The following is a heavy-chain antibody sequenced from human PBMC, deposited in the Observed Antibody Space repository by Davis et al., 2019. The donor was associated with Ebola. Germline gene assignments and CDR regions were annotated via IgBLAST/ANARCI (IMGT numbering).Heavy chain of an antibody. Sequence: ASVKVSCKASGGTFSSYAISWVRQAPGQGLEWMGWMNPNSGNTGYAQKFQGRVTMTRNTSISTAYMELSSLRSEDTAVYYCARYITMVRGVIISAFGYWGQGTLVTVSS. V-gene: IGHV1-8*02. D-gene: IGHD3-10*01. J-gene: IGHJ4*02. CDR3: ARYITMVRGVIISAFGY. CDR1: GGTFSSYA. CDR2: MNPNSGNT.